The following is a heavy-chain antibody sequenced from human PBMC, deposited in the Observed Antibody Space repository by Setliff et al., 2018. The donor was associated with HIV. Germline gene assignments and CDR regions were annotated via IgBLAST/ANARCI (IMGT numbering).Heavy chain of an antibody. J-gene: IGHJ4*02. CDR2: MNPNSGNT. Sequence: ASVKVSCKASGYTFTSYDINWVRQATGQGLEWMGWMNPNSGNTGYAQKFQGRVTMTRNTSISTAYMELSSLRSEDTAVYYCARGVQWLGLYYCDYWGQGTLVTASS. CDR3: ARGVQWLGLYYCDY. CDR1: GYTFTSYD. D-gene: IGHD6-19*01. V-gene: IGHV1-8*02.